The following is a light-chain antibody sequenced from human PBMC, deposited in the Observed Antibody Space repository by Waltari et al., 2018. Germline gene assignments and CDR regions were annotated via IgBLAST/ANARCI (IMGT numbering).Light chain of an antibody. CDR2: RNN. CDR1: SSTIGRNY. CDR3: AAWDDSLSRWL. J-gene: IGLJ3*02. Sequence: QSVLTQPPSASGTPGPRVTISCSGRSSTIGRNYVYWYQHVPGAAPKLLIYRNNQRPSGVPDRFSGSKSGTSASLAISGLRSEDEADYYCAAWDDSLSRWLLGGGTKLTVL. V-gene: IGLV1-47*01.